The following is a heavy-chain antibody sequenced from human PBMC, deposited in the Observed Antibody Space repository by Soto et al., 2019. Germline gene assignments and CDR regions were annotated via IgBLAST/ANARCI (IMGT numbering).Heavy chain of an antibody. V-gene: IGHV1-69*13. CDR1: GGTFSSYA. CDR3: ARGSAPTQTWIQLWSPNYYYYGMDV. D-gene: IGHD5-18*01. J-gene: IGHJ6*02. Sequence: SVKVSCKASGGTFSSYAISWVRQAPGQGLEWMGGIIPIFGTANYAQKFQGRVTITADESTSTAYMELSSLRSEDTAVYYCARGSAPTQTWIQLWSPNYYYYGMDVWGQGTTVTVSS. CDR2: IIPIFGTA.